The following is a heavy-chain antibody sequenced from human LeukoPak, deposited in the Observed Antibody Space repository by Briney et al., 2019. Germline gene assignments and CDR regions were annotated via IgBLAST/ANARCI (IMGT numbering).Heavy chain of an antibody. Sequence: PGGSLRLSCAASGFTFSNYEMNWVRQAPGRGLEWVGRIKRKGDDGTIDYAAPVKRRLSISRDDSKNTLYLQMNSLKSEDTAVYYCTAGTGRSDFDYWGQGTLVTVSS. CDR2: IKRKGDDGTI. J-gene: IGHJ4*02. D-gene: IGHD3/OR15-3a*01. V-gene: IGHV3-15*01. CDR1: GFTFSNYE. CDR3: TAGTGRSDFDY.